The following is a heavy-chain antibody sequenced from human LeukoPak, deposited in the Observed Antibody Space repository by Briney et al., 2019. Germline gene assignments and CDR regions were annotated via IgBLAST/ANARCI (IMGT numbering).Heavy chain of an antibody. D-gene: IGHD5-24*01. V-gene: IGHV3-48*02. CDR1: GFTFSSNS. J-gene: IGHJ4*02. Sequence: GGSLRLSCAVSGFTFSSNSMNWVRQAPGKGLEWISYISDSSNTIHYADSVKGRFTISRDNAKNSLYLQMNSLRDEDTAVYYCARDRKDGYNPLDYWGQGTLVTVSS. CDR3: ARDRKDGYNPLDY. CDR2: ISDSSNTI.